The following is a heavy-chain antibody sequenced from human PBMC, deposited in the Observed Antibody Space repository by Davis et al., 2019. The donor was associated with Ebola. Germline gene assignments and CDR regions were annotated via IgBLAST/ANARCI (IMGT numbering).Heavy chain of an antibody. CDR2: IIPVVDTT. D-gene: IGHD1-26*01. CDR3: ARDVREAVSDY. Sequence: AASVKVSCKASGDTFNDYAISWVRQAPGQGLEWMGRIIPVVDTTNYDQRFQGRVTITADKSTSTAYMELSSLRSEDTAIYYCARDVREAVSDYWGQGTLVTVSS. J-gene: IGHJ4*02. CDR1: GDTFNDYA. V-gene: IGHV1-69*04.